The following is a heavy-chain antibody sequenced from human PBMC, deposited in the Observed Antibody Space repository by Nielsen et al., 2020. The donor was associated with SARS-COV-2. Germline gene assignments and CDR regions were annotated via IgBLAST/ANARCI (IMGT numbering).Heavy chain of an antibody. D-gene: IGHD6-19*01. CDR2: ISWNSGSI. V-gene: IGHV3-9*01. CDR3: AKDGHSSGWYGAPDY. J-gene: IGHJ4*02. Sequence: SLTISCAASGFTFDDYAMHWVRQAPGKGLEWVSGISWNSGSIGYADSVKGRFTISRDNAKNSLYLQMNSLRAEDTALYYCAKDGHSSGWYGAPDYWGQGTLVTVSS. CDR1: GFTFDDYA.